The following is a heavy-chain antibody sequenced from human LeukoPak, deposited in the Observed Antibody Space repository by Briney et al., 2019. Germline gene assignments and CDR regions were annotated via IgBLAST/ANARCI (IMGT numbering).Heavy chain of an antibody. J-gene: IGHJ4*02. CDR3: ARSVGLQEIDY. CDR2: ISYDGSKK. D-gene: IGHD5-24*01. V-gene: IGHV3-30*03. Sequence: GGSLRLSCAASGFTFRTCGTHWVRQAPGKGLEWVAVISYDGSKKYYADSVRGRFAISRDNSKNTLFLEMNSLRAEDTAVYYCARSVGLQEIDYWGQGTLVTVSS. CDR1: GFTFRTCG.